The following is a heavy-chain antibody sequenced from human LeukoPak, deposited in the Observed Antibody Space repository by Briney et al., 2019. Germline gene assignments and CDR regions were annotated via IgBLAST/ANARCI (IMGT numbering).Heavy chain of an antibody. J-gene: IGHJ4*02. D-gene: IGHD1-26*01. CDR3: TRDPILGAPDYFDY. CDR2: TSPDEGLK. Sequence: PGRSLRLSCAASGFTFANYVTHWVRQAPGKGLEWVAVTSPDEGLKFYGDSVKGRFTISRDNSKNTMYLQMNNLREEDTAVYYRTRDPILGAPDYFDYWGQGTLVTVSS. V-gene: IGHV3-30*04. CDR1: GFTFANYV.